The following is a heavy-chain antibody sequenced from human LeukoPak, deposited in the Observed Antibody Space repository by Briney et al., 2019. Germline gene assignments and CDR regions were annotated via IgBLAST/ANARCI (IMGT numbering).Heavy chain of an antibody. CDR1: GYTFTGYY. CDR2: INPNSGGT. V-gene: IGHV1-2*02. Sequence: ASVKVSCKASGYTFTGYYMHWVRQAPGQGLEWMGWINPNSGGTNYAQKFHGRVTMTRDTSISTAYMELSRLRSDDTAVYYCARGLRGGNGAFDIWGQGTMVTVSS. D-gene: IGHD4-23*01. J-gene: IGHJ3*02. CDR3: ARGLRGGNGAFDI.